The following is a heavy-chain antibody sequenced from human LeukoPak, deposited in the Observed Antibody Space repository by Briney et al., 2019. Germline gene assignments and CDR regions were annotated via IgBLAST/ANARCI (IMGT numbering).Heavy chain of an antibody. CDR2: ISAYNGNT. D-gene: IGHD3-22*01. V-gene: IGHV1-18*01. CDR3: ASSHYYHTLAYYFYS. CDR1: GCTFTSYG. Sequence: ASVKVSCRASGCTFTSYGISWLRQAPGQGLEWMGWISAYNGNTNYAPKLQGRVTMTTDTSTSTAYIELRSLRSDDTAVYYCASSHYYHTLAYYFYSWGQGTLVTVSS. J-gene: IGHJ4*02.